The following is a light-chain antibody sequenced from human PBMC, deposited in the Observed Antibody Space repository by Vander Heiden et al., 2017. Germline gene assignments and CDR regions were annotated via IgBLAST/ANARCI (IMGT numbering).Light chain of an antibody. CDR3: QQYNNWPPYT. CDR1: QSVSSN. V-gene: IGKV3-15*01. Sequence: IVMTQFPATLSVSPGERATLSCRTSQSVSSNLAWYQQTPGQAPRLLIYGASTRATGIPARFSGSGSGTEFTLTISSLQSEDFAVYYCQQYNNWPPYTFGQGTKLEIK. CDR2: GAS. J-gene: IGKJ2*01.